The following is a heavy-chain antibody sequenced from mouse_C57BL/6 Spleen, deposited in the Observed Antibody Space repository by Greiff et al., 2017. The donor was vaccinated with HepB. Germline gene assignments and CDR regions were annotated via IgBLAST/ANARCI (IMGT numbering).Heavy chain of an antibody. CDR1: GYAFTNYL. D-gene: IGHD1-1*02. V-gene: IGHV1-54*01. J-gene: IGHJ4*01. CDR2: INPGSGGT. CDR3: ARSGSYLYAMDY. Sequence: QVHVKQSGAELVRPGTSVKVSCKASGYAFTNYLIEWVKQRPGQGLEWIGVINPGSGGTNYNEKFKGKATLTADKSSSTAYMQLSSLTSEDSAVYFCARSGSYLYAMDYWGQGTSVTVSS.